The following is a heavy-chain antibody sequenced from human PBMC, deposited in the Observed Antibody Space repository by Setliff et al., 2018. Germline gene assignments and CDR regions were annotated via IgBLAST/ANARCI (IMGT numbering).Heavy chain of an antibody. CDR1: GYSFSNFW. D-gene: IGHD2-21*01. Sequence: GESLKISCKGSGYSFSNFWIGWVRQMPEKGLEWMGIIYPGDSHTRYSPSFQGQVTTSADKSINTAYLQWNNLKASDTAVYYCARRGERFFNWFDPWGQGTLVTVSS. CDR2: IYPGDSHT. CDR3: ARRGERFFNWFDP. J-gene: IGHJ5*02. V-gene: IGHV5-51*01.